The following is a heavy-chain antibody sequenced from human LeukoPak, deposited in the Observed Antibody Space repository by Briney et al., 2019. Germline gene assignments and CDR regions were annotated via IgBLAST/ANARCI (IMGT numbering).Heavy chain of an antibody. Sequence: SETLSLTCTVSGGSISSYYWSWIRQPPGKGLEWIGYIDYSGSTNYNPSLKSRVTISVDTSKNQFSLKLSSATAADTAVYYCARHNYDSSGYWINDYWGQGTLVTVSS. V-gene: IGHV4-59*01. CDR3: ARHNYDSSGYWINDY. CDR2: IDYSGST. D-gene: IGHD3-22*01. CDR1: GGSISSYY. J-gene: IGHJ4*02.